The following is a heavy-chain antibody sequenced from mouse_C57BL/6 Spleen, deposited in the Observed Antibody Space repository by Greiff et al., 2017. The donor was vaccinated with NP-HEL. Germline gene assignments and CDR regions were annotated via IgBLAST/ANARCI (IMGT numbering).Heavy chain of an antibody. Sequence: EVQLVESGGDLVKPGGSLKLSCAASGFTFSSYGMSWVRQTPDKRLEWVATISSGGSYTYYPDSVKGRFTISRDNAKNTLYLQMSSLKSEDTAMYYCARGGGLGYFDYWGQGTTLTVSS. CDR3: ARGGGLGYFDY. V-gene: IGHV5-6*01. J-gene: IGHJ2*01. D-gene: IGHD4-1*01. CDR2: ISSGGSYT. CDR1: GFTFSSYG.